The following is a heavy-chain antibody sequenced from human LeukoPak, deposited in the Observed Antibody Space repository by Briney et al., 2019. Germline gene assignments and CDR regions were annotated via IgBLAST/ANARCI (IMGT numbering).Heavy chain of an antibody. V-gene: IGHV3-23*01. CDR3: ASSSYGGNSLDY. J-gene: IGHJ4*02. D-gene: IGHD4-23*01. CDR2: ISGSGGST. CDR1: GFTFSSYA. Sequence: GGSLRLSCAASGFTFSSYAMSWVRQAPGKGLEWVSAISGSGGSTYYADSVKGRFTISRDNSKNTLHLQMNSLRAEDTAVYYCASSSYGGNSLDYWGQGTLVTVSS.